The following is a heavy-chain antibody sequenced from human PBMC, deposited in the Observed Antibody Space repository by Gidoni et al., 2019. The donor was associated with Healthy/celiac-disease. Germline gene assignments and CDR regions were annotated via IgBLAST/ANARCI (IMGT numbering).Heavy chain of an antibody. CDR2: ISSSVSTI. V-gene: IGHV3-11*01. J-gene: IGHJ4*02. CDR1: GFPFSDYY. CDR3: ARDTMVRGVINPSFDY. D-gene: IGHD3-10*01. Sequence: QVQLVEYGGGLVKPGGSLRLSCAASGFPFSDYYMSWIRQAPGQGLECVSYISSSVSTIYYADSGKGRFTISRDNANNSLYLQMNSLRAEDTAVYYCARDTMVRGVINPSFDYWGQGTLVTVSS.